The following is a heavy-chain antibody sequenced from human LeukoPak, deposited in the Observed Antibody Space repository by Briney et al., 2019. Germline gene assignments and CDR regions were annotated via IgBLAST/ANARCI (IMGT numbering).Heavy chain of an antibody. D-gene: IGHD3-22*01. V-gene: IGHV3-48*03. CDR1: GFTFSSYE. CDR3: AREQYYYDSSGCVDY. Sequence: GGSLRLSCAASGFTFSSYEMNWVRQAPGKGLEWVSYISSSGSTIYYADSVKGRFTISRDNAKNSLYLQMNSLRAEDTAVYYCAREQYYYDSSGCVDYWGQGTLVTVSS. J-gene: IGHJ4*02. CDR2: ISSSGSTI.